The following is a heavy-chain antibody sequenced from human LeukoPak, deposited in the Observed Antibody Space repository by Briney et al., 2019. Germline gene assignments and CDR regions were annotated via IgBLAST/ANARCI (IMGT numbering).Heavy chain of an antibody. CDR1: GFTFSSYG. D-gene: IGHD3-9*01. Sequence: WRSLRLSCAASGFTFSSYGMHWVRQAPGKGLEWVAVMSFDGSHTYYADSVKGRFTISRDNSKNTLYLQMNSLRAEDTAVYYCAKERVDWRYFDYWGQGTLVTVSS. CDR3: AKERVDWRYFDY. CDR2: MSFDGSHT. J-gene: IGHJ4*02. V-gene: IGHV3-30*18.